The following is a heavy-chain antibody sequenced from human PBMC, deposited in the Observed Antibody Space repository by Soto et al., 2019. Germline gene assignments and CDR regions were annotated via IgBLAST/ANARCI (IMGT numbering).Heavy chain of an antibody. V-gene: IGHV3-53*04. D-gene: IGHD3-9*01. Sequence: GGSLRLSCAASGFTVSSNYMSWVRQAPGKGLEWVSVIYSGGSTYYADSVKGRFTISRHNSKNTLSSQMNSLRAEDTAVYYCARERYYDILTGYPRGPHYYYYYYMDVWGKGTTVTVSS. CDR3: ARERYYDILTGYPRGPHYYYYYYMDV. CDR2: IYSGGST. CDR1: GFTVSSNY. J-gene: IGHJ6*03.